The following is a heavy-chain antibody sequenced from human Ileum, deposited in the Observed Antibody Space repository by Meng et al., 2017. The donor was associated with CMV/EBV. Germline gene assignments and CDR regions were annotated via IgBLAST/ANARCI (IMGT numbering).Heavy chain of an antibody. CDR2: FDPRGDST. Sequence: CKTFGYQFKCRSMHWVRQATGQGLGWMGIFDPRGDSTNYAQKFQGRLTLTEDRSRSTMYLELRGLRADDTAVYYCARDDSHWSKDFWGQGTLVTVSS. CDR1: GYQFKCRS. CDR3: ARDDSHWSKDF. D-gene: IGHD4-11*01. V-gene: IGHV1-46*02. J-gene: IGHJ4*02.